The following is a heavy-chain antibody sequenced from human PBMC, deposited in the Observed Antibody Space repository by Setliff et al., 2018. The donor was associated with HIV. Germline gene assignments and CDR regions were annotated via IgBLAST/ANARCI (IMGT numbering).Heavy chain of an antibody. CDR3: ATDCAVVGGTGSLAY. Sequence: PGGSLRLSCVASGFRFRTYAMSWVRQSQGKGLEWVSAISGSGGSTYYADSVKGRFTISRDNAKNSLYLQMNSLRVEDTAVYYCATDCAVVGGTGSLAYWGQGLLVTVSS. V-gene: IGHV3-23*01. D-gene: IGHD1-26*01. CDR1: GFRFRTYA. CDR2: ISGSGGST. J-gene: IGHJ4*02.